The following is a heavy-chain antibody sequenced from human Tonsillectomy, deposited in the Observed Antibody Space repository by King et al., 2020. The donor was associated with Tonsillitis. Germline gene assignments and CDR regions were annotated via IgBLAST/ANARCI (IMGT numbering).Heavy chain of an antibody. CDR3: AKDSGRTAAVGSLGDALDV. Sequence: VQLVESGGGLVQPGRSLRLSCAASEFSFVDFAMHWVRQAPGKGLEWVSGINWNSGRIGYADSVKGRFTISRDNAKNSLYLQMNSLRAEDTALYYCAKDSGRTAAVGSLGDALDVWGQGTTVTVSS. V-gene: IGHV3-9*01. CDR2: INWNSGRI. D-gene: IGHD6-25*01. J-gene: IGHJ6*02. CDR1: EFSFVDFA.